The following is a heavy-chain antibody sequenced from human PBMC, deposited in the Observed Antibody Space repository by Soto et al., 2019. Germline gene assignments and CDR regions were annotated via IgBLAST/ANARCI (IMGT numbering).Heavy chain of an antibody. Sequence: VGSLRLSCAASGFTFSDYYMSWIRQAPGKGLEWVSYISSSSSYTNYADSVKGRFTISRDNAKNSLYLQMNSLRAEDTAVYYCARVLGYYYDSSGYFDYWGQGTLVTVSS. V-gene: IGHV3-11*06. J-gene: IGHJ4*02. CDR1: GFTFSDYY. D-gene: IGHD3-22*01. CDR3: ARVLGYYYDSSGYFDY. CDR2: ISSSSSYT.